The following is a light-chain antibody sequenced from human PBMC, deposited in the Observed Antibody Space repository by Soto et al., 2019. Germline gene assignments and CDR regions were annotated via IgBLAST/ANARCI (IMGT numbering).Light chain of an antibody. Sequence: DVVMTQSPLSLPVTLGQPASISCRSNQSLVHSDGIAYFSWFQQRPGRSPRRLIYKVSNRDSGVQARFSGGGSGTDFELKISRVEDEDVGVYYWMQGTHWPITFGQGTRMEIK. CDR3: MQGTHWPIT. V-gene: IGKV2-30*02. J-gene: IGKJ5*01. CDR1: QSLVHSDGIAY. CDR2: KVS.